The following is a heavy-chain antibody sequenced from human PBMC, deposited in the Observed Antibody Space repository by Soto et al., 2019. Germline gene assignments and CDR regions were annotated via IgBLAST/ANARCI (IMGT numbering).Heavy chain of an antibody. D-gene: IGHD6-13*01. V-gene: IGHV3-64*01. Sequence: GGSLRLSCAASGFTFSSYGMHWVRQAPGKGLEWVAVICNNGANTDYAKSVKGRFTISRDNSKNTLYLQMGSLRAEDMALYYCARRGYGSRWPNVYMDVWGKGTTVTVSS. J-gene: IGHJ6*03. CDR1: GFTFSSYG. CDR2: ICNNGANT. CDR3: ARRGYGSRWPNVYMDV.